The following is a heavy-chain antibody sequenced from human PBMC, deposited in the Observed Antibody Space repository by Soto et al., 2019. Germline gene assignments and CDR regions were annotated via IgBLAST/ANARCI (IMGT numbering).Heavy chain of an antibody. CDR3: PKCGASNNCIPTGFDH. Sequence: GGSLRLSCSVSGFTFSNYAMALVRQAPGKGLEYVSSITGNGVSTYYAHSLKGRFAISRDNSKNTLYVQMNSLTAEDTAIYSCPKCGASNNCIPTGFDHWGQGTLVTVCS. CDR2: ITGNGVST. J-gene: IGHJ5*02. V-gene: IGHV3-23*01. D-gene: IGHD2-15*01. CDR1: GFTFSNYA.